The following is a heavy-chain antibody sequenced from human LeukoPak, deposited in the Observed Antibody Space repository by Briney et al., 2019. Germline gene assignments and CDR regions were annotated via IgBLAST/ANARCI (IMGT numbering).Heavy chain of an antibody. V-gene: IGHV4-34*01. Sequence: SETLSLTCAVYGGSFSGYYWSWIRQPPGKGLEWIGEINHSGSTNYNPSLKSRVTISVDTSKNQFSLKLSSVTAADTAVYYCARPRIAAAGYYFDYWGQGTPVTVSS. J-gene: IGHJ4*02. D-gene: IGHD6-13*01. CDR1: GGSFSGYY. CDR3: ARPRIAAAGYYFDY. CDR2: INHSGST.